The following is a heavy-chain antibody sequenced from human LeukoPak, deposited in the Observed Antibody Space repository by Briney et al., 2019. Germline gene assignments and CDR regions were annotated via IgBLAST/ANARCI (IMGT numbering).Heavy chain of an antibody. CDR3: ARPIDNGSGSYYFEY. D-gene: IGHD3-10*01. V-gene: IGHV4-4*07. CDR1: GGSISSYY. CDR2: IYTSGST. Sequence: SETLSLTCTVSGGSISSYYWSWIRQPAGKGLEWIGRIYTSGSTNYNPSLKSRVTMSVDTSKNQFSLKLSSVTAADTAVYYCARPIDNGSGSYYFEYWGQGTLVTVSS. J-gene: IGHJ4*02.